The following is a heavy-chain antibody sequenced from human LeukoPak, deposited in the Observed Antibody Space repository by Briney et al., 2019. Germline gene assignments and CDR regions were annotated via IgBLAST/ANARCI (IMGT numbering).Heavy chain of an antibody. J-gene: IGHJ6*03. CDR1: GFTFSSYA. D-gene: IGHD2-21*01. Sequence: GGSLRLSCAASGFTFSSYAMSWVRQAPGKGLEWVSAISGSGGSTYYADSVKGRFTISRDNSKNTLYLQMNSLRAEDTAVYYCAKDPAPGVVVIAILSYMDVWGKGTTATVSS. V-gene: IGHV3-23*01. CDR2: ISGSGGST. CDR3: AKDPAPGVVVIAILSYMDV.